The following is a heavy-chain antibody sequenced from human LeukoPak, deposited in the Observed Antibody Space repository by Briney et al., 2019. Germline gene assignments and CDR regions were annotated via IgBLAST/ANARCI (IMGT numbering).Heavy chain of an antibody. V-gene: IGHV3-21*01. CDR1: GFTFSSYS. CDR3: AIDKGGSQYYGMDV. CDR2: ISSSSSYI. J-gene: IGHJ6*02. Sequence: GGSLRLSCAVSGFTFSSYSMNWVRQAPGKGLEWVSSISSSSSYIYYADSVKGRFTISRDNAKNSLYLQMNSLRAEDTAVYYCAIDKGGSQYYGMDVWGQGTTVTVSS. D-gene: IGHD2-15*01.